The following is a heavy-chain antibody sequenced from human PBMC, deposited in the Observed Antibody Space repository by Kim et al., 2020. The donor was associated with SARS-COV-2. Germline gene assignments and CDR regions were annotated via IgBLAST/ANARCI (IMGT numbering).Heavy chain of an antibody. J-gene: IGHJ5*02. CDR2: IYYSGST. V-gene: IGHV4-59*08. Sequence: SETLSLTCTVSGGSISSYYWSWIRQPPGKGLEWIGYIYYSGSTNYNPSLKSRVTISVDTSKNQFSLKLSSVTAADTAVYYCAQQRGCSSTSCYSNWFDPWGQGTLVTVSS. CDR1: GGSISSYY. CDR3: AQQRGCSSTSCYSNWFDP. D-gene: IGHD2-2*01.